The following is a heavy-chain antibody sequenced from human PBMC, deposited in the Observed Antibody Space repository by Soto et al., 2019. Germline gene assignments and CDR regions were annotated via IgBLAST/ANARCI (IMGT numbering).Heavy chain of an antibody. V-gene: IGHV4-30-4*01. CDR3: ARDHYYDILSGFDS. Sequence: QVQLQESGPGLVKPSQTLSLTCTVSGGSISSADYYWSWIRQSPGTGLEWIGYIYYSGSTYYNPSLKSRVTMSLDTSKNQFSLRPTSVTVADTAVYYCARDHYYDILSGFDSWGQGTLVTVSS. D-gene: IGHD3-9*01. CDR1: GGSISSADYY. CDR2: IYYSGST. J-gene: IGHJ4*02.